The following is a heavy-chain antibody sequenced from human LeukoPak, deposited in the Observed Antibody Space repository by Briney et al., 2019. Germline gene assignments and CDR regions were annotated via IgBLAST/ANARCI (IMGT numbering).Heavy chain of an antibody. CDR1: GYTFTSYY. Sequence: ASVKVSCKASGYTFTSYYMHWVRQAPGQGLEWMGWISAYNGNTNYAQKLQGRVTMTTDTSTSTAYMELRSLRSDDTAVYYCARDLDGESDYWGQGTLVTVSS. CDR2: ISAYNGNT. CDR3: ARDLDGESDY. V-gene: IGHV1-18*04. D-gene: IGHD4-17*01. J-gene: IGHJ4*02.